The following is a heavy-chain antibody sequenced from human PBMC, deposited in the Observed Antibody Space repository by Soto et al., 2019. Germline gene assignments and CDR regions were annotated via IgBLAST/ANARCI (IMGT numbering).Heavy chain of an antibody. Sequence: QVQLVESGGGVVQPGRSLRLSCAASGFTFRNYGMHWVRQHPGKGLEWVAVIWYDGSNTYYADSVKGRFTISRDNSKNTLHLQMNSLRAEDTAVYYCTKDVSSRYFDLWGRGSLVTVSS. J-gene: IGHJ2*01. V-gene: IGHV3-33*06. CDR3: TKDVSSRYFDL. CDR2: IWYDGSNT. CDR1: GFTFRNYG.